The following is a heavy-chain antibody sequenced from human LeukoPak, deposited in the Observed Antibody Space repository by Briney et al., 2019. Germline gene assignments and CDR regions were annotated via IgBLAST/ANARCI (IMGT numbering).Heavy chain of an antibody. J-gene: IGHJ4*02. D-gene: IGHD7-27*01. CDR2: ISNSGSTI. CDR1: GFTFSDSY. CDR3: GRGHWGLDY. Sequence: GGSLRLSCAASGFTFSDSYMTWIRQAPGKGLEWVSYISNSGSTIYYADSVKGRFSISRDNAESSLYLQMNSLRVGDTAVYYCGRGHWGLDYWGQGTLVTVSS. V-gene: IGHV3-11*04.